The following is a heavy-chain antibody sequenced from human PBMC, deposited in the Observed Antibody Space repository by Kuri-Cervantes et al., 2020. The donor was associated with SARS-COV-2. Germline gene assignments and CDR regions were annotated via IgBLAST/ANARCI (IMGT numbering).Heavy chain of an antibody. D-gene: IGHD1-1*01. CDR2: INPDGSYT. Sequence: GESLKISCAASGSTFSGHWIHWVRQAPGKGLVWVSRINPDGSYTNNADSVKGRFTLSRDNAKNMLFLQMNSLRAEDTAVYYCVRDGDHWNFDYWGQGPLVPVSS. CDR3: VRDGDHWNFDY. CDR1: GSTFSGHW. J-gene: IGHJ4*02. V-gene: IGHV3-74*01.